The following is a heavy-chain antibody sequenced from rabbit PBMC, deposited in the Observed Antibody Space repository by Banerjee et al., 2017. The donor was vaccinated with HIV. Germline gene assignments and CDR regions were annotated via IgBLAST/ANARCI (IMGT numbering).Heavy chain of an antibody. D-gene: IGHD4-1*01. CDR3: VRYSSGWNYFNL. V-gene: IGHV1S8*01. Sequence: KDYASWVNGRFTISSQNAQKMLYLQLNALTAADTATYFCVRYSSGWNYFNLWGPGTLVTVS. CDR2: K. J-gene: IGHJ4*01.